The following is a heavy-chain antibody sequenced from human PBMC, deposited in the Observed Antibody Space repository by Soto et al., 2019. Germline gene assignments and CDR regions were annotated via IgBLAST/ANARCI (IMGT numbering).Heavy chain of an antibody. V-gene: IGHV4-59*08. J-gene: IGHJ6*03. CDR3: ARHFRVATTRTPSYYYYYMDV. CDR2: IYYSGST. CDR1: GGSISSYY. Sequence: PSETLSLTCTVSGGSISSYYLSWIRQPPGKGLEWIGYIYYSGSTNYNPSLKSRVTISVDTSKNQFSLKLSSVTAADTAVYYCARHFRVATTRTPSYYYYYMDVWGKGTTVTV. D-gene: IGHD5-12*01.